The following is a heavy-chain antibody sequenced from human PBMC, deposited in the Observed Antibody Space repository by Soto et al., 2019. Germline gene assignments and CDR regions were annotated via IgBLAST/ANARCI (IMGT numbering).Heavy chain of an antibody. Sequence: QVQLVQSEAEVKKPGSSVKVSCKASGGTFSSYAISWVRQAPGQGLEWMGGIIPIFGTANYAQKFQGRVTITADESTSTAYMELSSLRSEDTAVYYCARDVGGYCSSTRGWACWFDPWGQGTLVTVSS. CDR2: IIPIFGTA. CDR3: ARDVGGYCSSTRGWACWFDP. D-gene: IGHD2-2*01. V-gene: IGHV1-69*01. CDR1: GGTFSSYA. J-gene: IGHJ5*02.